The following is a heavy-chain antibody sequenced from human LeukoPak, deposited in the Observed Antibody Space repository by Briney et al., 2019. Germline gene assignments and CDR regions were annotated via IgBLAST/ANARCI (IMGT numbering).Heavy chain of an antibody. V-gene: IGHV1-2*02. Sequence: ASVKVSCKASGYTFTGYYMHWVRQAPGQGLEWMGWINPNSGGTNYAQKFQGGVTMTRDTSISTAYMELSRLRSDDTAVYYCARVRYCSSTSCHDFDYWGQGTLVTVSS. D-gene: IGHD2-2*01. CDR2: INPNSGGT. J-gene: IGHJ4*02. CDR3: ARVRYCSSTSCHDFDY. CDR1: GYTFTGYY.